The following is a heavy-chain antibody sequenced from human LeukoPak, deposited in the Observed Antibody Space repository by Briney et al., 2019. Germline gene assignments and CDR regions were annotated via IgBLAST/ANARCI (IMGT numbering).Heavy chain of an antibody. CDR2: IYSGGST. D-gene: IGHD5-24*01. CDR3: ARLLGDGYNEYYFDY. Sequence: GGSLRLSCAASGFTVSSNYMSWVRQAPGKGLEWVSVIYSGGSTYYADSVKGRFTISRDNSKNTLYLQMNSLRAEDTAEYYCARLLGDGYNEYYFDYWGQGTLVTVSS. V-gene: IGHV3-66*01. CDR1: GFTVSSNY. J-gene: IGHJ4*02.